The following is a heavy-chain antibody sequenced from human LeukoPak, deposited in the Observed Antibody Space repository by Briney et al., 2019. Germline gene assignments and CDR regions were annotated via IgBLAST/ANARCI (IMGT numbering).Heavy chain of an antibody. J-gene: IGHJ3*02. Sequence: PSQTLSLTCTVSGVSISSGGYYWSWIRQHPGKGLEWNRYIYYSGSTYYNPSLKSRVTISVDTSKNQFSLKLSSVTAADTAVYYCARDDDSRGYLDAFDIWGQGTMVTVSS. V-gene: IGHV4-31*03. CDR2: IYYSGST. CDR1: GVSISSGGYY. CDR3: ARDDDSRGYLDAFDI. D-gene: IGHD3-22*01.